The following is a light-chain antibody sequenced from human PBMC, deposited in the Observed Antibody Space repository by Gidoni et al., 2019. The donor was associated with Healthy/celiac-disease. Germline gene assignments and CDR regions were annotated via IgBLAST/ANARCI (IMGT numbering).Light chain of an antibody. J-gene: IGLJ3*02. V-gene: IGLV1-47*01. CDR1: SSNIGSNY. CDR3: AAWDDSPSGWV. Sequence: QSVPKQTTSASGTPGHSVTIYCSGSSSNIGSNYVYWYQQLPGTAPKLLIYRNNQRPSGGPDRFSGSKSGTSASLAISVLRSEDEADYYSAAWDDSPSGWVFGGGTKLTVL. CDR2: RNN.